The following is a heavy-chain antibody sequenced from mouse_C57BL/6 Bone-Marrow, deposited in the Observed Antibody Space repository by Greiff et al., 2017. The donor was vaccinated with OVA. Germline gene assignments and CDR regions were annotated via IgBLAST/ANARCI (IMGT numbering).Heavy chain of an antibody. CDR1: GFTFSSYA. CDR2: ISSGGDYI. CDR3: NYGSSFYWYFDV. V-gene: IGHV5-9-1*02. D-gene: IGHD1-1*01. J-gene: IGHJ1*03. Sequence: EVMLVESGAGLVKPGGSLKLSCAASGFTFSSYAMSWVRQTPEKRLEWVAYISSGGDYIYYADTVKGRFTISRDNARNTLYLQMSSLKSEDTAMYYCNYGSSFYWYFDVWGTGTTVTVSS.